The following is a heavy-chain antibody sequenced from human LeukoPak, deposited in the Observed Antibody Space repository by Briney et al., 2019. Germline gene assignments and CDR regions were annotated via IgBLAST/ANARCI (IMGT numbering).Heavy chain of an antibody. Sequence: PSETLLLACAVSGYSISSGYYWGWIRQPPGKGLEWIGNIYHSGSTYYNPSLKSRVTISVDTSKNQFSLKLNSVTAADTAVYYCARAPGQWLAKGLDYWGQGTLVIVSS. J-gene: IGHJ4*02. CDR2: IYHSGST. D-gene: IGHD6-19*01. CDR1: GYSISSGYY. CDR3: ARAPGQWLAKGLDY. V-gene: IGHV4-38-2*01.